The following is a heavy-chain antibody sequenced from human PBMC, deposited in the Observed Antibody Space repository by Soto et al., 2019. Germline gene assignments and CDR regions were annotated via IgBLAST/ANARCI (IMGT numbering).Heavy chain of an antibody. CDR1: GFTFSSYG. CDR3: AREGYGGNPLDY. V-gene: IGHV3-33*01. D-gene: IGHD4-17*01. CDR2: IWYDGSNK. J-gene: IGHJ4*02. Sequence: GWSLRLSCAASGFTFSSYGMHWVRQAPGKGLEWVAVIWYDGSNKYYADSVKGRFTISRDNSKNTLYLQMNSLRAEDTAVYYCAREGYGGNPLDYWGQGTLVTVSS.